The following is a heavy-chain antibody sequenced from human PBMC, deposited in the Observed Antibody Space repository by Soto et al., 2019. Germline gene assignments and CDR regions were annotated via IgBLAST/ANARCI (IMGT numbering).Heavy chain of an antibody. Sequence: GASVKVSCKASGFTFTSSAVQWVRQARGQRLEWIGWIVVGSGNTNYAQKFQERVTITRDMSTSTAYMELSSLRSEDTAVYYCAAGRYYYDSSGYYQDGMDVWGQGTTVTVS. CDR3: AAGRYYYDSSGYYQDGMDV. CDR1: GFTFTSSA. V-gene: IGHV1-58*01. D-gene: IGHD3-22*01. CDR2: IVVGSGNT. J-gene: IGHJ6*02.